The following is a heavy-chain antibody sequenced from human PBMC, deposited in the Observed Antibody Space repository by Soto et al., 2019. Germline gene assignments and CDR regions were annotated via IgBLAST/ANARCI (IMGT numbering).Heavy chain of an antibody. D-gene: IGHD2-8*01. CDR1: GGSISSGGYY. J-gene: IGHJ6*02. V-gene: IGHV4-31*03. CDR2: IYYSGST. Sequence: SETLSLTCTVSGGSISSGGYYWSWIRQHPGKGLEWIGYIYYSGSTYYNPSLKSRVTISVDTSKNQFSLKLSPVTAADTAVYYCARAPRAYCTNGVCFTDYYGMDVWGQGTTVTVSS. CDR3: ARAPRAYCTNGVCFTDYYGMDV.